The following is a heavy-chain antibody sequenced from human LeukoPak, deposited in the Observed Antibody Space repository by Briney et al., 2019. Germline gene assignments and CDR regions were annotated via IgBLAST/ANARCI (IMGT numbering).Heavy chain of an antibody. V-gene: IGHV1-2*06. D-gene: IGHD2-2*01. Sequence: ASVKVSCKASGYTFTGYYMHWVRQAPGQGLEWMGRINPNSGGTNYAQKFQGRVTMTRDTSISTAYMEPSRLRSDDTAVYYCARDGYCSSTSCYGETNYYYYMDVWGKGTTVTVSS. J-gene: IGHJ6*03. CDR1: GYTFTGYY. CDR3: ARDGYCSSTSCYGETNYYYYMDV. CDR2: INPNSGGT.